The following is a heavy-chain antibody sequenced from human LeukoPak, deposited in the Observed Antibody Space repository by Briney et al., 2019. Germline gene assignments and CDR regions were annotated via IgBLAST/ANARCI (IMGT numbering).Heavy chain of an antibody. Sequence: PSETLSLTCTVSGGSISSSSYYWGWIRQPPGKGLEWIGSIYYSGSTYYNPSLKSRVTISVDTSKNQFSLKLSSVTAADTAVYYCARDKAAAGTRTFDPWGQGTLVTVSS. D-gene: IGHD6-13*01. J-gene: IGHJ5*02. CDR3: ARDKAAAGTRTFDP. CDR2: IYYSGST. CDR1: GGSISSSSYY. V-gene: IGHV4-39*07.